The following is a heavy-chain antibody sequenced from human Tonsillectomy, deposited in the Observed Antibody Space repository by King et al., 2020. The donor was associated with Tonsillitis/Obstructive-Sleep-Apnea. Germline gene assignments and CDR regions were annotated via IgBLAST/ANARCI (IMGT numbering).Heavy chain of an antibody. Sequence: VQLVESGGGLVQPGGSLRLSCAASGFTFSSYVMSWVRQAPGKGLEWVSGISGSGGSTYYADSVKGRFTISRDNSKNTLYLQMNSLRAEDTAVYYCAKEVGSNTHKANWFDPWGQGTLVTVSS. CDR3: AKEVGSNTHKANWFDP. CDR1: GFTFSSYV. D-gene: IGHD3-10*01. CDR2: ISGSGGST. J-gene: IGHJ5*02. V-gene: IGHV3-23*04.